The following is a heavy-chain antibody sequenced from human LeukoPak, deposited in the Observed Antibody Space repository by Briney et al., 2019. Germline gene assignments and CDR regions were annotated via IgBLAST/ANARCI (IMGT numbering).Heavy chain of an antibody. CDR1: GYTFTSYY. V-gene: IGHV1-46*01. Sequence: GASVKVSCKASGYTFTSYYMHWVRQAPGQGLEWMGIINPSGGSTSYAQKFQGRVTMTRDTSTSTVYMELSSLRSEDTAVYYCARLGYCVGGHCHPDYWGQGTLVTVSS. CDR3: ARLGYCVGGHCHPDY. CDR2: INPSGGST. J-gene: IGHJ4*02. D-gene: IGHD2-15*01.